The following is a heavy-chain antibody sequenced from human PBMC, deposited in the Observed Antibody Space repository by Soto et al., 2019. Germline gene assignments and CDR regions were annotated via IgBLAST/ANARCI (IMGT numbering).Heavy chain of an antibody. D-gene: IGHD6-13*01. J-gene: IGHJ5*02. CDR3: ARRRSSWYVDP. CDR1: GCSISSSSYY. CDR2: IYYSGST. V-gene: IGHV4-39*01. Sequence: SETLSLTCTVSGCSISSSSYYWGWIRQPPGKGLEWIGSIYYSGSTYYNPSLKSRVTISVDTSKNQFSLKLSSVTAADTAVYYCARRRSSWYVDPWGQGTLVTVS.